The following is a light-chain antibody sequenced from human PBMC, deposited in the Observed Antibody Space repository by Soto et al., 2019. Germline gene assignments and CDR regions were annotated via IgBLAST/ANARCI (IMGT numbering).Light chain of an antibody. CDR3: QQYGTYST. CDR1: QSIDSW. J-gene: IGKJ2*01. Sequence: DIQMTQSPSTLSASVGDRVTITCRASQSIDSWLAWYQQKPGKPPKLLIYRASSLQSGAPSRFSGSGSGTEFTLTISSLQPDDFATYYCQQYGTYSTFGQGTKLEIK. CDR2: RAS. V-gene: IGKV1-5*03.